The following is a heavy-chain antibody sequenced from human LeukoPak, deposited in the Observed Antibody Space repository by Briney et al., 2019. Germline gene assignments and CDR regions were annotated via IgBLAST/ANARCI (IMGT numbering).Heavy chain of an antibody. D-gene: IGHD3-10*01. V-gene: IGHV1-2*02. Sequence: ASVKVSCKASGYTFTGYYIHWVRQAPGQGLEWMGWINPNSGGTNYAQKFQGRVTMTRDTSISTAYMELSRLRSDDTAVYYCARGQRFGELLFFDYWGQGTLVTVSS. CDR3: ARGQRFGELLFFDY. J-gene: IGHJ4*02. CDR1: GYTFTGYY. CDR2: INPNSGGT.